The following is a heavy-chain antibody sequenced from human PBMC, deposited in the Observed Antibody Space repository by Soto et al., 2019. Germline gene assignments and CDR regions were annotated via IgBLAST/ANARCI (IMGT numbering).Heavy chain of an antibody. Sequence: QVTLKESGPVLVKPTETLTLTCSVSGFSLTNGRMGVSWIRQPPGKALEWLAHFFSDVERSYSTSMQSRLNMYKDSSGSQVVLTMTNMAPADTATYFCARMDGDYNYYGLDVWGHGIAVTVSS. CDR3: ARMDGDYNYYGLDV. CDR2: FFSDVER. V-gene: IGHV2-26*01. CDR1: GFSLTNGRMG. D-gene: IGHD4-17*01. J-gene: IGHJ6*02.